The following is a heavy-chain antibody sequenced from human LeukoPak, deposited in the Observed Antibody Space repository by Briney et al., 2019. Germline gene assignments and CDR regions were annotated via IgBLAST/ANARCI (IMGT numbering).Heavy chain of an antibody. Sequence: GGSLRLSCAASGFTFSSYAMSWVRQAPGKGLEWVSAISGSGGSTYYADSVKGRFTISRDNSKNTLYLQMNSLRAEDTAVYYCAEGNYYDSSGYSLDYWGQGTLVTVSS. V-gene: IGHV3-23*01. CDR2: ISGSGGST. D-gene: IGHD3-22*01. J-gene: IGHJ4*02. CDR3: AEGNYYDSSGYSLDY. CDR1: GFTFSSYA.